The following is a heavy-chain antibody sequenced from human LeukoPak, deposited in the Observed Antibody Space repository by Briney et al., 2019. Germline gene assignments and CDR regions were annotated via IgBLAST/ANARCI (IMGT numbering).Heavy chain of an antibody. V-gene: IGHV3-53*01. CDR2: IYVGGST. CDR3: AKGVAPRAFDY. CDR1: GFTVSSND. Sequence: GGSLRLSCAASGFTVSSNDMSWVRQAPGKGLEWVSVIYVGGSTYYADSVKGRFTISRDNSKDTLYLQMNSLRGEDRAVYYCAKGVAPRAFDYWGQGTLVTVSS. J-gene: IGHJ4*02.